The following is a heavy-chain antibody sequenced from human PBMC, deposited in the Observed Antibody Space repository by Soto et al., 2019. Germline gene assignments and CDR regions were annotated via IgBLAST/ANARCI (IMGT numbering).Heavy chain of an antibody. Sequence: GGSLRLSCAASGFTFSSYVMTWFRQAPGKGLEWVSTITGSGSSTYYADSVKGRFTISRDNSKNTLYLQMNSLRAEDSAVYYCAKVTGDFDNWGQGTLVTVSS. CDR1: GFTFSSYV. J-gene: IGHJ4*02. V-gene: IGHV3-23*01. CDR3: AKVTGDFDN. CDR2: ITGSGSST. D-gene: IGHD3-10*01.